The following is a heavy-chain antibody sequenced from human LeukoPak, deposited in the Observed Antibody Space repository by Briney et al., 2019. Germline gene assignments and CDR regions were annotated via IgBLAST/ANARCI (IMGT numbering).Heavy chain of an antibody. CDR2: INPSGGST. V-gene: IGHV1-46*01. Sequence: GASVKVSCKASGYTFTSYYMHWVRQAPGQGLEWMGIINPSGGSTSYAQEFQGRVTMTRDTSTSTVYMELSSLRSEDTAVYYCARDRISGGFDPWGQGTLVTVSS. J-gene: IGHJ5*02. CDR1: GYTFTSYY. D-gene: IGHD6-25*01. CDR3: ARDRISGGFDP.